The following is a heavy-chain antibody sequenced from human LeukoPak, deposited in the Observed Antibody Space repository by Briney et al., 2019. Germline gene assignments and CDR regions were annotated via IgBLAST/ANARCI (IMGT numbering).Heavy chain of an antibody. CDR2: INTNTGNP. J-gene: IGHJ6*03. Sequence: ASVKVSCKASGYTFTSYAMNWVRQAPGQGLEWMGWINTNTGNPTYAQGFTGRFVFSLDTSVSTAYLQISSLKAEDTAVYYCAGALATANYYYYYYMDVWGKGTTVTVSS. D-gene: IGHD2-21*02. V-gene: IGHV7-4-1*02. CDR1: GYTFTSYA. CDR3: AGALATANYYYYYYMDV.